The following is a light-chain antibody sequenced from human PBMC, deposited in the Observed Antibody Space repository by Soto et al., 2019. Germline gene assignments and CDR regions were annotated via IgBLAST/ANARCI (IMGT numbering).Light chain of an antibody. J-gene: IGLJ3*02. CDR2: EVN. Sequence: QSVLTQPPSASGSPGQSVTISCTGTSSDVGAYDYVCWYQQHPGKAPKLMIYEVNKRPSGVPDRFSGSKSGTSASLAITGLQAEDEADYYCQSYDSSLSGWVFGGGTKLTVL. CDR1: SSDVGAYDY. V-gene: IGLV2-8*01. CDR3: QSYDSSLSGWV.